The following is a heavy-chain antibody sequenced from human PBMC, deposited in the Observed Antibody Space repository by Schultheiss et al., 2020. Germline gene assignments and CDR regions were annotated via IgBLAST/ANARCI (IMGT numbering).Heavy chain of an antibody. V-gene: IGHV3-15*01. CDR1: GLTFSDAW. CDR3: TTDTKSGRRLGNYYYYYMDV. D-gene: IGHD2-8*01. J-gene: IGHJ6*03. CDR2: IKRKSDGGTA. Sequence: GGSLRLSCVAASGLTFSDAWMSWVRQAPGKGLELLGRIKRKSDGGTADYAAAVKGRFTISRDDSLSTLFLQMNSLKTEDTAVYYCTTDTKSGRRLGNYYYYYMDVWGKGTTVTVSS.